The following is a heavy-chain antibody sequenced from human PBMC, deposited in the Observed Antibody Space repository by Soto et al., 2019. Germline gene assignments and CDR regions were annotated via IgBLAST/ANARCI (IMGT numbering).Heavy chain of an antibody. CDR1: GYTFTSDD. V-gene: IGHV1-8*01. CDR2: MNPNNGNT. Sequence: ASVKVSCKASGYTFTSDDFNWVRQATGQGREWMGWMNPNNGNTGYAQKFQGRVTMTRDTSISTAYMELSSLTSEDTAVYYCAKGPRSWGFDYWGQGTLDTVSS. D-gene: IGHD7-27*01. CDR3: AKGPRSWGFDY. J-gene: IGHJ4*02.